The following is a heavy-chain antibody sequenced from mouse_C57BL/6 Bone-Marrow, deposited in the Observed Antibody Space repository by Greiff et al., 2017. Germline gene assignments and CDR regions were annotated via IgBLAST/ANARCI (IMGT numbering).Heavy chain of an antibody. Sequence: VKLQQSGAELARPGASVKLSCKASGYTFTSYGISWVKQRTGQGLEWIGEIYPRSGNTYYNEKFKGKATLTADKSSSTAYMELRSLTSEDSAVYFCAREGNYGFAYWGQGTLVTVSA. V-gene: IGHV1-81*01. CDR3: AREGNYGFAY. J-gene: IGHJ3*01. CDR2: IYPRSGNT. CDR1: GYTFTSYG. D-gene: IGHD1-1*01.